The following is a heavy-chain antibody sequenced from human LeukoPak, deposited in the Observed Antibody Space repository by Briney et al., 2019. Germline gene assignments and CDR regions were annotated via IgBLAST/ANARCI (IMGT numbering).Heavy chain of an antibody. J-gene: IGHJ3*02. CDR2: IHSGGST. D-gene: IGHD3-22*01. CDR1: GFTVSSNY. Sequence: GGSLRLSCAASGFTVSSNYMNWVRQAPGKGLEWVSIIHSGGSTDYADSVKGRFTISRDNSKNTLYLQMNSLRAEDTAVYYCARYYDSSGYYPGALDIWGQGTIVTVSS. V-gene: IGHV3-66*01. CDR3: ARYYDSSGYYPGALDI.